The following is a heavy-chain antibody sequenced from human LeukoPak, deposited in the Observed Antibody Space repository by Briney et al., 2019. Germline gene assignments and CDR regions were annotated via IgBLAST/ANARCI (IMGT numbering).Heavy chain of an antibody. D-gene: IGHD5-24*01. V-gene: IGHV3-9*03. CDR3: AKGDGYNLVDY. CDR1: GFTLSRYW. J-gene: IGHJ4*02. Sequence: GGSLRLSCSASGFTLSRYWMHWARQAPGKGLEWVSGISWNSGSIGYADSVKGRFTISRDNAKNSLYLQMNSLRAEDMALYYCAKGDGYNLVDYWGQGTLVTVSS. CDR2: ISWNSGSI.